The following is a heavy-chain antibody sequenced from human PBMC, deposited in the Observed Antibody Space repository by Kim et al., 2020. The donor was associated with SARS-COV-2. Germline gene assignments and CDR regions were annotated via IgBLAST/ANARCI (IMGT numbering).Heavy chain of an antibody. V-gene: IGHV3-74*01. J-gene: IGHJ4*02. CDR2: INTDASSI. CDR1: GFTLGNHW. Sequence: GGSLTLSCAASGFTLGNHWMHWVRQAPGKGLVWVSRINTDASSIIYADSVRGRFTISRGNAENTLYLQMNSLRPDDTAVYFCAREWGGLDYWGPGTLVT. D-gene: IGHD3-16*01. CDR3: AREWGGLDY.